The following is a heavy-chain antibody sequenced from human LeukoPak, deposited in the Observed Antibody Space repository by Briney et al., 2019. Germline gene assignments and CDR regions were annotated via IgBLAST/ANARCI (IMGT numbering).Heavy chain of an antibody. Sequence: GGSLRLSCAASGFTFSSYAMHWVRQAPGKGLEWVAVISYDGSNKYYADSVKGRFTIYRDNSKNTLYLQMNSLRAEDTAVYYCARVKRDCSGGSCYSYDYWGQGTLVTVSP. V-gene: IGHV3-30-3*01. D-gene: IGHD2-15*01. CDR1: GFTFSSYA. CDR2: ISYDGSNK. J-gene: IGHJ4*02. CDR3: ARVKRDCSGGSCYSYDY.